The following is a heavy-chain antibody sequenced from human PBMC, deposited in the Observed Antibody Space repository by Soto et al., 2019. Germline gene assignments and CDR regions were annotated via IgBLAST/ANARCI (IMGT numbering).Heavy chain of an antibody. V-gene: IGHV3-23*01. CDR2: ISGSGGST. CDR3: ATPAFIEVAPGTDY. Sequence: WGSLGVCCASCGFSFSIYAMNWVRQGTGKGLEWVSAISGSGGSTYYADSVNARFTISRDNSKNTLYLQMNRLRAEYTAVYSCATPAFIEVAPGTDYWGQGTMVTVSS. J-gene: IGHJ4*02. D-gene: IGHD6-19*01. CDR1: GFSFSIYA.